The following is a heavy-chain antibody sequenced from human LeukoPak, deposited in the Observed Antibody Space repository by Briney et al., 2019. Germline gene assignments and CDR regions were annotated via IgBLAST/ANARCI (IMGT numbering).Heavy chain of an antibody. CDR2: ISGSRGNT. V-gene: IGHV3-23*01. J-gene: IGHJ6*02. CDR1: GLSFSTYA. D-gene: IGHD4/OR15-4a*01. Sequence: GGSLRLSCAAPGLSFSTYAMSWVRQAPAKGLGWVSGISGSRGNTYYADSVKGRFTLSRDNSKNTLYLQMNSLRAEDTAVYYCARDRCGAICFYGLDVWGQGTTVTVSS. CDR3: ARDRCGAICFYGLDV.